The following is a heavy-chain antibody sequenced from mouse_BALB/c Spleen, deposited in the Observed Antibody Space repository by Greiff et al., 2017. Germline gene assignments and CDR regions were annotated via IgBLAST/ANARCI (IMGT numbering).Heavy chain of an antibody. D-gene: IGHD2-1*01. CDR3: ARGGNPAWFAY. V-gene: IGHV5-12-1*01. Sequence: EVKLMESGGGLVKPGGSLKLSCAASGFAFSSYDMSWVRQTPEKRLEWVAYISSGGGSTYYPDSVKGRFTISRDNARNILYLQMSSLRSEDTAMYYCARGGNPAWFAYWGQGTLVTVSA. CDR2: ISSGGGST. J-gene: IGHJ3*01. CDR1: GFAFSSYD.